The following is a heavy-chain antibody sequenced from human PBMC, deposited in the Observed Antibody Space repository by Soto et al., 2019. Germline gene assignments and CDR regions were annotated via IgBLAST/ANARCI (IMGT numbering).Heavy chain of an antibody. D-gene: IGHD4-17*01. CDR2: ISYDGSNK. CDR3: ARVADDYGDSIDY. J-gene: IGHJ4*02. Sequence: QVQLVESGGGVVQPGRSLILSCAASGFTFSSYAMHWFRQAPGKGLEWVAVISYDGSNKYYADSVKGRFTISRDNSKNTLYLHMNSLRAEDTAVYYCARVADDYGDSIDYWGQGTLVTVSS. CDR1: GFTFSSYA. V-gene: IGHV3-30-3*01.